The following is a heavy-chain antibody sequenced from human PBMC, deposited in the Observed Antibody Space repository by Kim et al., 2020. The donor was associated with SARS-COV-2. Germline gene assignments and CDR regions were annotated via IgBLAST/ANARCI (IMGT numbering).Heavy chain of an antibody. CDR1: GFTFSSYS. Sequence: GGSLRLSCAASGFTFSSYSMNWVRQAPGKGLEWVSYISSSSSTIYYADSVKGRFTISRDNAKNSLYLQMNSLRDEDTAVYYCARERILLWFGNPKRKSRYYGMDVWGQGTTVTVSS. CDR2: ISSSSSTI. J-gene: IGHJ6*02. V-gene: IGHV3-48*02. CDR3: ARERILLWFGNPKRKSRYYGMDV. D-gene: IGHD3-10*01.